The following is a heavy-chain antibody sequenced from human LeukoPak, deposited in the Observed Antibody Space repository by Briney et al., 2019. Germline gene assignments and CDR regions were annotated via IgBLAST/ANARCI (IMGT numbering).Heavy chain of an antibody. CDR1: GYSISSGYY. V-gene: IGHV3-21*01. CDR2: ISTSSSYI. Sequence: ETLSLTCTVSGYSISSGYYWGWIRQAPGKGLEWVSSISTSSSYIYYADSVKGRFTIFRDNARNSLFLQMNSLRAEDTAVYYCARDDGSYSRSPGFDYWGQGTLVTVSP. J-gene: IGHJ4*02. CDR3: ARDDGSYSRSPGFDY. D-gene: IGHD1-26*01.